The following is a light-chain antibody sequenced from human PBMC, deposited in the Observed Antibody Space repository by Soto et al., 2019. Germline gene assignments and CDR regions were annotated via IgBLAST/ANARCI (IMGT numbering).Light chain of an antibody. V-gene: IGKV3-15*01. CDR2: HAS. J-gene: IGKJ4*01. CDR3: QQYNEWPLT. CDR1: QSVSNN. Sequence: EIVMTQSPATLSVSPGERATLSYRASQSVSNNLAWYQQKPGQAPRLLIYHASTGATGIPARFSGSGSGRELTLTISSVQSEDFAVYYCQQYNEWPLTFGGGTKVEIK.